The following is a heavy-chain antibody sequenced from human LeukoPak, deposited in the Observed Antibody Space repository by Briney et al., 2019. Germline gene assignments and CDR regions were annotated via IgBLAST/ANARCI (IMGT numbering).Heavy chain of an antibody. D-gene: IGHD4-17*01. J-gene: IGHJ6*03. Sequence: GASVKVSCKASGYTFTSYDINWVRQATGQGLEWMGWMNPNSGNTGYAQKFQGRVTMTRNTSISTAYMELSSLRSEDTAVYYCARAESATVTSLNYYYYYYMDVWGKGTTVTISS. CDR3: ARAESATVTSLNYYYYYYMDV. CDR1: GYTFTSYD. V-gene: IGHV1-8*01. CDR2: MNPNSGNT.